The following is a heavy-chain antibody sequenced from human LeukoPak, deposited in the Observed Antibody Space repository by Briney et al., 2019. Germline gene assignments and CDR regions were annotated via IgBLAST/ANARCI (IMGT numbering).Heavy chain of an antibody. Sequence: ASVKVSCKASGYTFTSYYMHWVRQAPGQGLEWMGIINPTGGCTTYAQRFQGRVTMTRDTSTSTVYMELRSLRSEDTAVYYCARDRVIAAAGSFDYWGQGTLVTVSS. J-gene: IGHJ4*02. V-gene: IGHV1-46*01. CDR1: GYTFTSYY. CDR2: INPTGGCT. D-gene: IGHD6-13*01. CDR3: ARDRVIAAAGSFDY.